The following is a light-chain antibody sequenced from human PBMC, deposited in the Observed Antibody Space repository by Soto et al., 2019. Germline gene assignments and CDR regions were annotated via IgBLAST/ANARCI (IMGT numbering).Light chain of an antibody. CDR3: QSYASSLSAVV. CDR2: GNS. CDR1: SSNIGAGYD. V-gene: IGLV1-40*01. J-gene: IGLJ2*01. Sequence: QSVLTQPPSVSGAPGQRVTIYCTGSSSNIGAGYDVHWYQQLPGTAPKLLIYGNSNRPSGVPDRFSGSKSGTSACLAITGLPAEDEADYYCQSYASSLSAVVFGGGTKLTVL.